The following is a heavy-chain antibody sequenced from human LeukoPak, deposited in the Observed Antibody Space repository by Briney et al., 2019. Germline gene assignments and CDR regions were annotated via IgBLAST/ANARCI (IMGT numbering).Heavy chain of an antibody. V-gene: IGHV4-4*08. CDR3: ARTLGWASSRYPFDG. CDR2: THPSGNT. CDR1: GGSNNSYY. J-gene: IGHJ4*02. D-gene: IGHD3-16*02. Sequence: PSETLSLSCTVSGGSNNSYYWSWIRQPPGKGLEWIGYTHPSGNTNYSPSLKSRVTISVDTSKNQFSLKVNSVTAADTAVYYCARTLGWASSRYPFDGWGQGTLVAVSS.